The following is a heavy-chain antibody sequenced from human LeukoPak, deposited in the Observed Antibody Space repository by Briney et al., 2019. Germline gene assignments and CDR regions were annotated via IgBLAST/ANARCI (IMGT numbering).Heavy chain of an antibody. CDR1: GFTFTRHW. Sequence: GSLRLSCVVSGFTFTRHWMHWVRQAPGKGLVWVSRMNDDGGSTSYAEALKGRFTISRDNAKNTLYLHMSNLRAEDTAVYYCAREAYGPDYYMDVWGKGTTVTISS. CDR2: MNDDGGST. V-gene: IGHV3-74*01. D-gene: IGHD3-10*01. J-gene: IGHJ6*03. CDR3: AREAYGPDYYMDV.